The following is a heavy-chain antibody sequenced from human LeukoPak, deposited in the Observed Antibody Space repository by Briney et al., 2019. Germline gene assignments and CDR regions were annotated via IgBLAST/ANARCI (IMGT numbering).Heavy chain of an antibody. CDR3: ARRSGTRCGSTSCYAVDY. CDR1: GFTFSSYAM. V-gene: IGHV4-4*02. D-gene: IGHD2-2*01. CDR2: IYHSGST. Sequence: PGGSLRLSCAASGFTFSSYAMSWVRQPPGKGLEWIGEIYHSGSTNYNPSLKSRVTISVDKSKNQFSLKLSSVTAADTAVYYCARRSGTRCGSTSCYAVDYWGQGTLVTVSS. J-gene: IGHJ4*02.